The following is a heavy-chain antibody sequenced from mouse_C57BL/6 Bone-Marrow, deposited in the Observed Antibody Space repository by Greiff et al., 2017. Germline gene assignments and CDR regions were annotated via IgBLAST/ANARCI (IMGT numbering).Heavy chain of an antibody. CDR3: VGAYYSNSYAMDY. J-gene: IGHJ4*01. V-gene: IGHV1-50*01. CDR2: IDPSDSYT. D-gene: IGHD2-5*01. CDR1: GYTFTSYW. Sequence: VQLQQPGAELVKPGASVKLSCKASGYTFTSYWMPWVQQRPGQGLEWIGEIDPSDSYTNYNQKFKGKATLTVDTSSSTAYMQLSSLTSEDSAVYYCVGAYYSNSYAMDYWGQGTSVTVSS.